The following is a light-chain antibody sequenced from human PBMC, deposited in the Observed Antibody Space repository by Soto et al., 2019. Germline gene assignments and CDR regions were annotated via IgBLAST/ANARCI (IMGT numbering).Light chain of an antibody. CDR2: AAS. Sequence: DNQMTQTPSSVSASVGDRVTITCRASQSISSYLSWYQQKPGTAPKLLIYAASNLQSGVPSRFSGSGSATDFTLTISGLQPEDSATYYCQETYNIPLTFGGGTKVEIK. CDR3: QETYNIPLT. CDR1: QSISSY. V-gene: IGKV1-39*01. J-gene: IGKJ4*01.